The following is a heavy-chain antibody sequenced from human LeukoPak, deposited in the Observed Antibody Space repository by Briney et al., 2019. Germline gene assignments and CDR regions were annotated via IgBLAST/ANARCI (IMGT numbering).Heavy chain of an antibody. CDR2: IWYGGSNK. J-gene: IGHJ4*02. D-gene: IGHD3-22*01. CDR1: GFTFDDYG. V-gene: IGHV3-33*08. Sequence: PGGSLRLSCAASGFTFDDYGMNWVRQAPGKGLEWVAVIWYGGSNKNYADSLKGRFTISRDNSKNTLYLQMDSLRAEDTAVYYCARARDNYDRSGFSALDYWGQGTLVTVSS. CDR3: ARARDNYDRSGFSALDY.